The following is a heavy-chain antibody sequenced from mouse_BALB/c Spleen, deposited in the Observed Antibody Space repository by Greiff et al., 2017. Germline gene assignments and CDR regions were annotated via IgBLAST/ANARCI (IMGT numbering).Heavy chain of an antibody. J-gene: IGHJ1*01. V-gene: IGHV1-7*01. CDR2: INPSTGYT. D-gene: IGHD1-1*01. CDR1: GYTFTSYW. CDR3: ARVASNYYGSSPYWYFDV. Sequence: QVQLQQSGAELAKPGASVKMSCKASGYTFTSYWMHWVNQRPGQGLEWIGYINPSTGYTEYNQKFKDKATLTADKSSSTAYMQLSSLTTEDSAVYYCARVASNYYGSSPYWYFDVWGAGTTVTVSS.